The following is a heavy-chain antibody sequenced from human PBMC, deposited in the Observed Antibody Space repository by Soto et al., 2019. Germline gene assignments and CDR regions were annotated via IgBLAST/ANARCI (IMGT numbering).Heavy chain of an antibody. Sequence: EVQLLESGGGLVQPGGSLRLSCAASGFTFSSSGMTWVRQAPGKGLEWVSGFNCSGGSTYYADSVKGRFTISRDTYKSTLYVQIHSLKVEATAVYYCAKDYCYDHTDWGQGTLVTVSS. CDR3: AKDYCYDHTD. CDR1: GFTFSSSG. V-gene: IGHV3-23*01. J-gene: IGHJ4*02. D-gene: IGHD3-22*01. CDR2: FNCSGGST.